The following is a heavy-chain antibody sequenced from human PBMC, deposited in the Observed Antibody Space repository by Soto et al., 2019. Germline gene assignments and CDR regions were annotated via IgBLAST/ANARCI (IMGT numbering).Heavy chain of an antibody. CDR1: GDSISTNNW. CDR2: IYHYGNT. V-gene: IGHV4-4*02. D-gene: IGHD6-19*01. J-gene: IGHJ4*02. CDR3: ARDAAVPGETDRFDF. Sequence: TLSLTCAVSGDSISTNNWWSWVRQPPGKGLEWIGEIYHYGNTNYNPSLKSRVTMSVDTSKNQFSLKLTSVTAADTAMYYCARDAAVPGETDRFDFWGQGTLVTVS.